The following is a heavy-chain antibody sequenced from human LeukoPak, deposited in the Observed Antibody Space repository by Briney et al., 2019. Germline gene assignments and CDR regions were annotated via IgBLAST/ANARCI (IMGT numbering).Heavy chain of an antibody. J-gene: IGHJ5*02. CDR3: ARERPTIAARSSNWFDP. V-gene: IGHV1-46*01. D-gene: IGHD6-6*01. CDR1: GYTFTSYY. CDR2: INPNGGST. Sequence: ASVKVSCKASGYTFTSYYMHWVRQAPGQGLEWMGIINPNGGSTSYAQEFQGTVTMTRDTSTSTVYMELSSLRSEDTAVYYCARERPTIAARSSNWFDPWGQGTLVTVSS.